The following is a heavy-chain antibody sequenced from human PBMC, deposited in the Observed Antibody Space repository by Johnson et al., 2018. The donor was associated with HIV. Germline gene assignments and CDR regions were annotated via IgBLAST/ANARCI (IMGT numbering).Heavy chain of an antibody. CDR1: GFTFSSYA. CDR3: AREGEPDGFDI. D-gene: IGHD3-16*01. V-gene: IGHV3-30-3*01. Sequence: QVQLVDSGGAVVQPGSSLRLSCAVPGFTFSSYAMHWVRQAPGEVLEWVTVISYVGSNKYYADSVRGRFTISRDNAKNSLYLQMNSLRAEDTAVYYCAREGEPDGFDIWGQGTMVTVSS. J-gene: IGHJ3*02. CDR2: ISYVGSNK.